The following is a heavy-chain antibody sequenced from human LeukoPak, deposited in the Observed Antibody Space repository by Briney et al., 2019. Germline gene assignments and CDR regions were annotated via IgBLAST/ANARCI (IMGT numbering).Heavy chain of an antibody. J-gene: IGHJ4*02. CDR2: INHSGST. D-gene: IGHD2-15*01. Sequence: PSETLSLTRAVYGGSFSGYYWSWIRQPPGKGLEWIGEINHSGSTNYNPSLKSRVTISVDTSKNQFSLKLSSVTAADTAVYYCARAVVVVAAKFDYWGQGTLVTVSS. CDR3: ARAVVVVAAKFDY. V-gene: IGHV4-34*01. CDR1: GGSFSGYY.